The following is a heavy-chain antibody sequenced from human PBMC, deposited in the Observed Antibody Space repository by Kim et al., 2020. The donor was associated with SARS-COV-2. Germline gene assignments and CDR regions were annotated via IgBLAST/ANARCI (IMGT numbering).Heavy chain of an antibody. V-gene: IGHV5-51*01. CDR3: ARLRGYSYKYYFDY. J-gene: IGHJ4*02. D-gene: IGHD5-18*01. Sequence: SPAVQGKGTISADKSISTAYLQWSSLKASDTAMYYCARLRGYSYKYYFDYWGQGTLVTVSS.